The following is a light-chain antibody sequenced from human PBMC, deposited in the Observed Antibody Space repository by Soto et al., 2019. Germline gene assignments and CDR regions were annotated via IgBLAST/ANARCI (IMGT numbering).Light chain of an antibody. CDR3: QQYGSSPRT. Sequence: EIVLTQSPGTLSLSPGERATLSCRASQIVSSSYLAWYQQKPGLAPRLLIYGASTRATGIPDRFSGSGSGTDFTLTISRLEPEDFAVYYCQQYGSSPRTFGQGTKVEIK. CDR1: QIVSSSY. V-gene: IGKV3-20*01. J-gene: IGKJ1*01. CDR2: GAS.